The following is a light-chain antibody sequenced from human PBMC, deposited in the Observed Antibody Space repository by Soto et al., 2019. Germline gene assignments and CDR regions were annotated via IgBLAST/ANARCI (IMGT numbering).Light chain of an antibody. CDR3: SSYTSSSTVV. V-gene: IGLV2-14*01. J-gene: IGLJ2*01. CDR1: SSDVGGYNY. CDR2: EVS. Sequence: QSALTQPASVSGSPGQSITISRTGTSSDVGGYNYVSWYQQHPGKGPKLMIYEVSNRPSGVSNRLSGSKSGNTASLTISGLQAEDEADYYCSSYTSSSTVVFGGGTKVTVL.